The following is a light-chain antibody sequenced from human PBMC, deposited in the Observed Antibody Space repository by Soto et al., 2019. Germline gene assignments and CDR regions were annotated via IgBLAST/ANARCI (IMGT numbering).Light chain of an antibody. CDR3: QHYNTYPYT. CDR2: RAS. CDR1: QSINSW. J-gene: IGKJ5*01. Sequence: DTQMTQSPSTLSASVGDTVTITCRASQSINSWLAWYQQKPGKAPNLLIHRASTLQSGVPSRLSGSGSGTEFTLTITGLQPDDFATYYCQHYNTYPYTFGQGTRLEIK. V-gene: IGKV1-5*03.